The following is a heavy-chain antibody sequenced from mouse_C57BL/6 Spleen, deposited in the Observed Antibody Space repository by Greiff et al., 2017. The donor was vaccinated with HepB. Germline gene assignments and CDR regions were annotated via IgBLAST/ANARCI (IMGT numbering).Heavy chain of an antibody. V-gene: IGHV1-64*01. Sequence: QVQLQQSGAELVKPGASVKLSCKASGYTFTSYWMHWVKQRPGQGLEWIGMIHPNSGSTNYNEKFKSKATLTVDKSSSTAYMQLSSLTSEDSAVYYCARKDYGRGGVFDYWGQGTTLTVSS. J-gene: IGHJ2*01. CDR3: ARKDYGRGGVFDY. CDR1: GYTFTSYW. D-gene: IGHD1-1*01. CDR2: IHPNSGST.